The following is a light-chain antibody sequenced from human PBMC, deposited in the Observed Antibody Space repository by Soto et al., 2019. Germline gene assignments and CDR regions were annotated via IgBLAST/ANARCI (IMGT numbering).Light chain of an antibody. J-gene: IGKJ2*01. CDR3: QQYGGSPYT. V-gene: IGKV3-20*01. CDR1: QSVRSNY. Sequence: EIVLTQSPGTLSLSPGERATLSCRASQSVRSNYLAWYQQKPGQAPRLLIYGASSRATGIPDRFSGTGSGTDFTLTISRLEPEEFAVYYCQQYGGSPYTFGQGTKLELK. CDR2: GAS.